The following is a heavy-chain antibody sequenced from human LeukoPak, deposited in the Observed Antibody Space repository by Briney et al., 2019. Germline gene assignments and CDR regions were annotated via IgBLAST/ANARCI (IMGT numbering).Heavy chain of an antibody. Sequence: SETLSLTCTVTGGSISSSSYYWGWIRQPPGKGLEWIGSIYYSGSTYYNPSLKSRVTISVDTSKNQFSLKLSSVTAADTAVYYCARDPGITMVRGVIPSRGDAFDIWGQGTMVTVSS. J-gene: IGHJ3*02. CDR3: ARDPGITMVRGVIPSRGDAFDI. CDR1: GGSISSSSYY. CDR2: IYYSGST. D-gene: IGHD3-10*01. V-gene: IGHV4-39*02.